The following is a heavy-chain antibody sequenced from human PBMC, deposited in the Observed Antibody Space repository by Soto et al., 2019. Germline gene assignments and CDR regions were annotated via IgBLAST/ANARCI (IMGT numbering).Heavy chain of an antibody. CDR2: IYYNGSP. J-gene: IGHJ4*02. CDR3: ARVAYRGSAT. D-gene: IGHD5-12*01. CDR1: GDSITSGDYY. V-gene: IGHV4-30-4*01. Sequence: PSETLSLTCTVSGDSITSGDYYWTWIRQPPGKGLEWIGYIYYNGSPDYTPSLRSRVTMSLDTSENQFSLKLSSVTAADTAVYYCARVAYRGSATWGQGTLVPVSS.